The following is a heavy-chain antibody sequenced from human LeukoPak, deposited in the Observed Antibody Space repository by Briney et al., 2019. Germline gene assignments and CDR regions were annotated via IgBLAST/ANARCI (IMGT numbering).Heavy chain of an antibody. V-gene: IGHV3-48*01. Sequence: GGSLRLSCAASGFTFSSYSMNWVRQAPGKGLEWVSYISSSSSTIYYAGSVKGRFTISRDNAKNSLYLQMNSLRAEDTAVYYCAGGVYDSSGYSSVPFDYWGQGTLVTVSS. J-gene: IGHJ4*02. CDR3: AGGVYDSSGYSSVPFDY. CDR2: ISSSSSTI. D-gene: IGHD3-22*01. CDR1: GFTFSSYS.